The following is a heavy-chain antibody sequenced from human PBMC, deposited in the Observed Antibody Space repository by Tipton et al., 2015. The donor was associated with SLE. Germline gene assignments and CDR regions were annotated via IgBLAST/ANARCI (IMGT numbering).Heavy chain of an antibody. Sequence: TLSLTCTVSGGSISSSYYYWSWIRQPPGKGLEWIGYIYYSGSTNYNPSLKSRVTISVDTSKNQFSLKLTSVTAADTAVYYCARGEYRDWGQGTLVTVSS. CDR1: GGSISSSYYY. V-gene: IGHV4-61*05. CDR2: IYYSGST. D-gene: IGHD3-10*01. CDR3: ARGEYRD. J-gene: IGHJ4*02.